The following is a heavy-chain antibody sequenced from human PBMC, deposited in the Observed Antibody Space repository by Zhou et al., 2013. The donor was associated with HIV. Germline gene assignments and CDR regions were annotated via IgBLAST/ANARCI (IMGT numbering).Heavy chain of an antibody. J-gene: IGHJ3*02. D-gene: IGHD6-25*01. V-gene: IGHV1-46*03. Sequence: LVQSGAEMKKPGASVNISCKASGYAFTSYYIHWVRQAPGQGLEWMGLINPGIGSTYYAEKFQGRVTMTRDTSTNTVNMQLGTLTSEDTAVYYCNRGMQRWVNDAFDIWGQGTMVTVSS. CDR3: NRGMQRWVNDAFDI. CDR2: INPGIGST. CDR1: GYAFTSYY.